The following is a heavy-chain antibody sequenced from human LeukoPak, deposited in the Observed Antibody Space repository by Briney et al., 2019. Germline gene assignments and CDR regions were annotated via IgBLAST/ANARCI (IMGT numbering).Heavy chain of an antibody. Sequence: GGSLRFSCAASGFTFSSFAMIWVRQAPGKGRVGVLAISGSGGSTYYADSVKGRFTISRANSKDTLYLQMNRLSAEETAVYYCAKLKQWPTMLNDYWRQGTLVTVPS. J-gene: IGHJ4*02. V-gene: IGHV3-23*01. CDR3: AKLKQWPTMLNDY. D-gene: IGHD5-12*01. CDR2: ISGSGGST. CDR1: GFTFSSFA.